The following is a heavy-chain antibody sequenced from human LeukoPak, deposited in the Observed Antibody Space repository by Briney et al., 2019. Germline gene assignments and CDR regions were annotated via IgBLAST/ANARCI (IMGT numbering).Heavy chain of an antibody. CDR2: IIPILGIA. J-gene: IGHJ6*02. D-gene: IGHD5-12*01. Sequence: SVKVSCKASGGTFSSYAISWVRQAPGQGLEWMGRIIPILGIANCAQKFQGRVTITADKSTSTAYMELSSLRSEDTAVYYCARIREMATIGYYYYGMDVWGQGTTVTVSS. CDR3: ARIREMATIGYYYYGMDV. CDR1: GGTFSSYA. V-gene: IGHV1-69*04.